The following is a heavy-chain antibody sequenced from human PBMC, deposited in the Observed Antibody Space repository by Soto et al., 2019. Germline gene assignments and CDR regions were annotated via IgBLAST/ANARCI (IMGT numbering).Heavy chain of an antibody. D-gene: IGHD4-4*01. CDR1: GYTFTSYY. J-gene: IGHJ6*02. CDR3: AVGGNYLSMDV. Sequence: QVQLVQSGAEVKKPGASVKVSCKASGYTFTSYYMHWVRLAPGQGLEWMGIINPDGGGTSYAQQFQGRVIMTRDTSTSTVYMEMSRLRSEDTAVYYCAVGGNYLSMDVSGQGPTVTVS. V-gene: IGHV1-46*01. CDR2: INPDGGGT.